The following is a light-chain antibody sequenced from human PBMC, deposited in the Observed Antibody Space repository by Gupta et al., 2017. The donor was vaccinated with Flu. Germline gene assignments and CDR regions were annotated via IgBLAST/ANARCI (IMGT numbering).Light chain of an antibody. J-gene: IGKJ1*01. CDR3: HQSYGTPRT. Sequence: DIQMTQSPSSLSASVGDRVTITCRASQSISSYLNWYQQKPGKAPKLLTYAASSLQSGVPSRFSGSGSGTDFTLTISRLQPEDFATYYCHQSYGTPRTFGQGTKVEIK. CDR2: AAS. CDR1: QSISSY. V-gene: IGKV1-39*01.